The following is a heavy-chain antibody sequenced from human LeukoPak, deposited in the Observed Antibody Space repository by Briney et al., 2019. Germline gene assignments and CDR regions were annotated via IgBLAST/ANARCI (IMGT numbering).Heavy chain of an antibody. CDR1: GYTFTCYS. V-gene: IGHV1-18*01. CDR3: ARSPGGAAAGTRSSYYYDYMDV. CDR2: ISTNNSNT. Sequence: ASVKLCCSAAGYTFTCYSISWVWQAHGPGHERVGWISTNNSNTNYAQKIQGRVTMTTDTSTSTAYMELRSLRSEDTAVYYCARSPGGAAAGTRSSYYYDYMDVWGKGTTVTISS. D-gene: IGHD6-13*01. J-gene: IGHJ6*03.